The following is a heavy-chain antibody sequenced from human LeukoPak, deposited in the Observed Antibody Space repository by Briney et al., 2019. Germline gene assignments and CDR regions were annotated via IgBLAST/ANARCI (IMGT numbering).Heavy chain of an antibody. J-gene: IGHJ2*01. D-gene: IGHD3-16*01. CDR1: GFTFSDYF. CDR3: ARHGVRHVLDWYFPL. CDR2: ISSSGYTI. Sequence: GGSLRLSCAASGFTFSDYFMSWIRQAPGKGLEWVSCISSSGYTIYYADSVKGRFTISRDNADNSLFLQMNSLRAEDTAVYYCARHGVRHVLDWYFPLWGRGTLVAVSS. V-gene: IGHV3-11*01.